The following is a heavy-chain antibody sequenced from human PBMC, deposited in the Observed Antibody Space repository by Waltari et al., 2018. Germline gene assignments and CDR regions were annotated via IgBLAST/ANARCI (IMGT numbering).Heavy chain of an antibody. CDR3: ATYIGASVGTAAFDV. Sequence: GMRQPPGQGLEWIGTISYVGTTYTNPSLRSRLTMSRDTSKNQLSLTLGSTTAADTAVYYCATYIGASVGTAAFDVWGQGTMVTVSS. V-gene: IGHV4-39*01. CDR2: ISYVGTT. D-gene: IGHD5-12*01. J-gene: IGHJ3*01.